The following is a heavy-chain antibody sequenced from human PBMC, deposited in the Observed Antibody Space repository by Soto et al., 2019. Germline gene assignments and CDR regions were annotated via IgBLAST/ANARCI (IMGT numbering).Heavy chain of an antibody. D-gene: IGHD2-15*01. CDR2: ISAYNGNT. J-gene: IGHJ5*02. Sequence: EASVKVSCKASGYTFTSYGISWVRQAPGQGLEWMGWISAYNGNTNYAQKLQGRVTMTTDTSTSTAYMELRSLRSDDTAVYYCARYFLGYCSGGSCYGHPYNWFDPWGQGTLVTVSS. CDR1: GYTFTSYG. CDR3: ARYFLGYCSGGSCYGHPYNWFDP. V-gene: IGHV1-18*01.